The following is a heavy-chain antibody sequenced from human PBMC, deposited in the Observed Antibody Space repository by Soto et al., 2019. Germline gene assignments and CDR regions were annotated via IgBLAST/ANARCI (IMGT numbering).Heavy chain of an antibody. CDR3: ARDRDYSHTDADIDY. D-gene: IGHD3-16*01. CDR1: GSNFHTCC. J-gene: IGHJ4*02. V-gene: IGHV1-18*01. CDR2: ISGYNGYT. Sequence: SVKVSCVTPGSNFHTCCMIWACQAPGQGLEWMGWISGYNGYTKYAQSLEDRVTLSTDTSTSTAYLELRSLRSGDTAVYFCARDRDYSHTDADIDYWGQGTLVTVSS.